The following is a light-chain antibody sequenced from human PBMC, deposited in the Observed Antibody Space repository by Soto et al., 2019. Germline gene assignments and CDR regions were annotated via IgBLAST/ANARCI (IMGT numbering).Light chain of an antibody. Sequence: DIVMTQSPDSLAVSLGERATINCKSSQSLLYSANNKNYLAWYQKKPGQPPNLLIYWSSTRKSGVPDRFSGSGAGNEFNLNISSLQAEDVAVYYCQQFYSTPPTFGGGTKVEI. CDR1: QSLLYSANNKNY. CDR2: WSS. J-gene: IGKJ4*01. CDR3: QQFYSTPPT. V-gene: IGKV4-1*01.